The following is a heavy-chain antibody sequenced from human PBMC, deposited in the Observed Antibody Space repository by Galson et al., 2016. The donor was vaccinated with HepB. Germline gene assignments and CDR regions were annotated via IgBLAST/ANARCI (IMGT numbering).Heavy chain of an antibody. CDR3: ARQHGPSVPTDWFDP. Sequence: PALVKPTQTLTLTCSFSGFSLSTSEVGVGWIRQPPGKALEWLALIYWNDDKRYSPSLKSRLTITKDTSKNQVVLTMTNMDPVDTATYYCARQHGPSVPTDWFDPWGQGTLFTVSS. CDR2: IYWNDDK. D-gene: IGHD4-17*01. CDR1: GFSLSTSEVG. J-gene: IGHJ5*02. V-gene: IGHV2-5*01.